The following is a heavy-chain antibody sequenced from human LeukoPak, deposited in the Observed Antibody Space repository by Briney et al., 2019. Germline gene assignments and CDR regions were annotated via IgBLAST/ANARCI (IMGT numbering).Heavy chain of an antibody. V-gene: IGHV3-53*01. D-gene: IGHD3-10*01. Sequence: GGSLRLSCAASGFTFSSYSMNWVRQAPGKGLEWVSVIYSGGSTYYADSVKGRFTISRDNSKNTLYLQMNSLRAEDTAVYYCARDRGPGDNYYYYGMDVWGQGTTVTVSS. CDR3: ARDRGPGDNYYYYGMDV. J-gene: IGHJ6*02. CDR1: GFTFSSYS. CDR2: IYSGGST.